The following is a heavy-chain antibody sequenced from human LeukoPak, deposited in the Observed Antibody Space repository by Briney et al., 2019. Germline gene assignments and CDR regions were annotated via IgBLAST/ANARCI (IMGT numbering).Heavy chain of an antibody. V-gene: IGHV1-18*01. CDR3: ARGGSPEGFDY. CDR2: ISAYNGNT. CDR1: GYTFTSYG. J-gene: IGHJ4*02. D-gene: IGHD3-10*01. Sequence: SVKVSCKASGYTFTSYGISCVRQAPGQGLEWMGWISAYNGNTNYAQKLQGRVTMTTDTSTSTAFMEMRSLRSDDTAVYCCARGGSPEGFDYWGQGTLVTVSS.